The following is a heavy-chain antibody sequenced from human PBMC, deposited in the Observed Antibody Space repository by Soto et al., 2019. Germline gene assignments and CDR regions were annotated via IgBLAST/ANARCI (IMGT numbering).Heavy chain of an antibody. Sequence: PGGSLRLSCAASGFTFSGYSMNWVRQDPGKGLEWVSSISSSSSYIYYADSVKGLFTISRDNAKNSLYLQMNSLRAEDTAVYYCARCPYCTNGVCSDYCYYYGMDVWGQGTTVTVSS. J-gene: IGHJ6*02. CDR3: ARCPYCTNGVCSDYCYYYGMDV. CDR1: GFTFSGYS. V-gene: IGHV3-21*01. D-gene: IGHD2-8*01. CDR2: ISSSSSYI.